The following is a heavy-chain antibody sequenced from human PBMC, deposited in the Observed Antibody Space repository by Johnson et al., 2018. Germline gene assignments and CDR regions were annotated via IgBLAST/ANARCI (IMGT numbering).Heavy chain of an antibody. D-gene: IGHD3-22*01. CDR3: ASPRGGAYDSSGYYPHYFDY. J-gene: IGHJ4*02. CDR2: IIPIFGTT. V-gene: IGHV1-69*01. Sequence: QVQLGEAGAEVKEPGSSVKVSCKASGGTFSNYAINWVRQAPGQGLEWMGEIIPIFGTTKYAQRFQGRVPITADESTSTAYMELSSLRSEDTAVYYWASPRGGAYDSSGYYPHYFDYWGQGTLVTVSS. CDR1: GGTFSNYA.